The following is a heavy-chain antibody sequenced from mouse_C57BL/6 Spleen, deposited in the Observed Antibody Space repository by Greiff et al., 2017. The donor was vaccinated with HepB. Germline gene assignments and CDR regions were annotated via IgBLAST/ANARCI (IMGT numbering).Heavy chain of an antibody. CDR3: AKLSQGVFAY. CDR1: GYTFTDYY. V-gene: IGHV1-26*01. J-gene: IGHJ3*01. CDR2: INPNNGGT. Sequence: VQLQQSGPELVKPGASVKISCKASGYTFTDYYMNWVKQSHGKSLEWIGDINPNNGGTSYNQKFKGKATLTVDKSSSTAYMELRSLTSEDSAVYYCAKLSQGVFAYWGQGTLVTVSA.